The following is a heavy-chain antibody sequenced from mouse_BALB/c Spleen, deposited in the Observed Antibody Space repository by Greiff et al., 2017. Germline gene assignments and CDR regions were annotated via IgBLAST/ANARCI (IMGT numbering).Heavy chain of an antibody. J-gene: IGHJ3*01. CDR1: GFTFSSFG. V-gene: IGHV5-17*02. D-gene: IGHD1-1*01. CDR2: ISSGSSTI. CDR3: ASSPYYGSSPWFAY. Sequence: DVKLVESGGGLVQPGGSRKLSCAASGFTFSSFGMHWVRQAPEKGLEWVAYISSGSSTIYYADTVKGRFTISRDNPKNTLFLQMTSLRSEDTAMYYCASSPYYGSSPWFAYWGQGTLVTVSA.